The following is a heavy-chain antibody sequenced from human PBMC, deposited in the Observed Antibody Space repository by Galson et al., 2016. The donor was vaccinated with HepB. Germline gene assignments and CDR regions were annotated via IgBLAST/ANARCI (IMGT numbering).Heavy chain of an antibody. D-gene: IGHD3-22*01. CDR2: IYYSGST. Sequence: TLSLTCTVSGDSITSSNYDWGWIRQPPGKGLEWIGSIYYSGSTYYNPSLKSRFTISVDTSKNHFSLKLTSVTAADTAVYYCARSIGETFYDNRSGYYYVGSRSFDYWGQGTLVTVSS. CDR3: ARSIGETFYDNRSGYYYVGSRSFDY. V-gene: IGHV4-39*01. CDR1: GDSITSSNYD. J-gene: IGHJ4*02.